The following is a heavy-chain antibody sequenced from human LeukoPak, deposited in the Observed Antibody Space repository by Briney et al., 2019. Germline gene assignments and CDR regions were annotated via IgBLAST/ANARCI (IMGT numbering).Heavy chain of an antibody. CDR3: ATGYYYMDV. J-gene: IGHJ6*03. Sequence: GTCLRLAWAAAGFSVSIGGVGWVSQHAREWLEWVANIKQDGSNKYYADSVKGRFTIPRDNAKNSLYLQMNSLRAEDTAVYYCATGYYYMDVWGKGTTVTVSS. CDR2: IKQDGSNK. V-gene: IGHV3-33*01. CDR1: GFSVSIGG. D-gene: IGHD3-10*01.